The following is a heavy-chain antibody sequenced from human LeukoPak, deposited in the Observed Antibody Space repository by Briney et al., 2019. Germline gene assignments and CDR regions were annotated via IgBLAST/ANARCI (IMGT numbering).Heavy chain of an antibody. CDR2: ISGSGGST. Sequence: PGGSLRLSCAASGFTFSSYAMSWVRQAPGKGLEWVSAISGSGGSTYYADSVKGRFTISRDNSKNTLYLQMNSLRAEDTAVYYCAKDNGATVVRGLFDYWAREPWSPSPQ. D-gene: IGHD4-23*01. CDR1: GFTFSSYA. CDR3: AKDNGATVVRGLFDY. J-gene: IGHJ4*02. V-gene: IGHV3-23*01.